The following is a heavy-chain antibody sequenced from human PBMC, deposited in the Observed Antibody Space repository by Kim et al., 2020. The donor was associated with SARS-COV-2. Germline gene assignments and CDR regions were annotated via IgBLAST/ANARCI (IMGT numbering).Heavy chain of an antibody. CDR1: GYTFTSYY. D-gene: IGHD3-3*01. Sequence: ASVKVSCKASGYTFTSYYMHWVRQAPGQGLEWMGIINPSGGSTSYAQKFQGRVTMTRDTSTSTVYMELSSLRSEDTAVYYCAREGYYDFWGGSSHGMDVWGQGTTVTVSS. CDR3: AREGYYDFWGGSSHGMDV. V-gene: IGHV1-46*01. J-gene: IGHJ6*02. CDR2: INPSGGST.